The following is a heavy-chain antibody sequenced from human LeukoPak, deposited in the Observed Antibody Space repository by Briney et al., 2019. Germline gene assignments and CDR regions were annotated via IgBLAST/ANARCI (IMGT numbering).Heavy chain of an antibody. CDR3: ARRGSVRFLEWLFVDY. J-gene: IGHJ4*02. D-gene: IGHD3-3*01. V-gene: IGHV4-39*01. CDR2: MYYGGST. CDR1: GGSISSSSYY. Sequence: SETLSLTCTVSGGSISSSSYYWGWIRQPPGKGLEWIGSMYYGGSTYYNPSVKSRVTISVDTSKNQFSLKLSSVTAADTAVYYCARRGSVRFLEWLFVDYWGQGTLVTVSS.